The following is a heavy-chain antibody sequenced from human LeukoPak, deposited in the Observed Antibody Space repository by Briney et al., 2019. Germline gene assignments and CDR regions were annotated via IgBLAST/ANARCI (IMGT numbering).Heavy chain of an antibody. CDR2: ISSSSSYI. CDR3: ARDPYGDYVWRGQTQGWFDP. J-gene: IGHJ5*02. CDR1: GFTVSSNS. Sequence: PGGSLRLSCTVSGFTVSSNSMNWVRQAPGKGLEWVSSISSSSSYIYYADSVKGRFTISRGNAKNSLYLQMNSLRAEDTAVYYCARDPYGDYVWRGQTQGWFDPWGQGTLVTVSS. V-gene: IGHV3-21*01. D-gene: IGHD4-17*01.